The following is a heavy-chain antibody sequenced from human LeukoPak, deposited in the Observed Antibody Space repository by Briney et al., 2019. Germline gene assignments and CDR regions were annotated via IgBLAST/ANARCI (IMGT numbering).Heavy chain of an antibody. D-gene: IGHD5-18*01. J-gene: IGHJ3*02. V-gene: IGHV3-23*01. CDR1: GFTFSSYA. Sequence: PGGSLRLSCAASGFTFSSYAMSWVRQAPGKGLEWVSAISGSGGSTYYADSVKGRFTISRDNSKNTLCLQMNSLRAEDTAVYYCAKRKALDDTAMADAFDIWGQGTMVTVSS. CDR3: AKRKALDDTAMADAFDI. CDR2: ISGSGGST.